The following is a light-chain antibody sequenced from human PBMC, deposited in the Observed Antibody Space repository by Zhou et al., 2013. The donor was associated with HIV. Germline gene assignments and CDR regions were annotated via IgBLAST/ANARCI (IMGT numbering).Light chain of an antibody. Sequence: DIQMTQSPASLSASVGDRVTITCRASQGIYNSLAWYQQKPGKAPDLLIYSASTLQSGVPSRFSGSGYGTDFTLTISNLQPEDVATYYCQKYNSAPPITFGQGTRLEIK. CDR3: QKYNSAPPIT. J-gene: IGKJ5*01. V-gene: IGKV1-27*01. CDR2: SAS. CDR1: QGIYNS.